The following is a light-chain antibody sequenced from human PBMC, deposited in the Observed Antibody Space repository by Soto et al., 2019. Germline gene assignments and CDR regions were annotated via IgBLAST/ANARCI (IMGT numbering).Light chain of an antibody. V-gene: IGKV3-20*01. J-gene: IGKJ5*01. CDR3: QQYGSSLSIT. CDR1: QSVSSNY. CDR2: GAS. Sequence: EIVLTQSPGTLSLSPGERATLSCRASQSVSSNYFAWYQQKPGQAPRLLIHGASRRATGIPDRFSGSGSGPDFTLTISRLEPEDFAVYYCQQYGSSLSITFGQGTRLEIK.